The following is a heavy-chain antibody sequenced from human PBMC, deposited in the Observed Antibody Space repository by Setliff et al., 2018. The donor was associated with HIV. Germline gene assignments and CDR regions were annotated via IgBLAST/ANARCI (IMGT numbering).Heavy chain of an antibody. CDR3: AYSGRQLRGPYFDF. Sequence: LTCTFSGLSLSTSGVGVGWIRQSPGKALEWLAFIYWNNNKHYSTSLKSRLTVTKDTSKNRVVFTMTNMDPVDTATYYCAYSGRQLRGPYFDFWGQGTPVTVPQ. J-gene: IGHJ4*02. CDR2: IYWNNNK. D-gene: IGHD1-1*01. V-gene: IGHV2-5*01. CDR1: GLSLSTSGVG.